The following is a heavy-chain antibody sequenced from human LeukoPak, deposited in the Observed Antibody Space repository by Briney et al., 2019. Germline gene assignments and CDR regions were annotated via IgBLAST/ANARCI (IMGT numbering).Heavy chain of an antibody. J-gene: IGHJ6*02. CDR1: GFTFSSYW. D-gene: IGHD3-22*01. V-gene: IGHV3-30*18. Sequence: GGSLRLSCAASGFTFSSYWMSWVRQAPGKGLEWVAVISHDGNDRYYADSVKGRFTVSRDHSKSTLYLQMNSLRAEDTAVYYCAKVMEDSAGYYGNYYYYGMDVWGQGTTVTVSS. CDR2: ISHDGNDR. CDR3: AKVMEDSAGYYGNYYYYGMDV.